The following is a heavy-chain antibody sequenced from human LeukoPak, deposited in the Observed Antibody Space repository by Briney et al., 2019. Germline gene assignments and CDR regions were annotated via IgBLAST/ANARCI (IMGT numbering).Heavy chain of an antibody. D-gene: IGHD6-6*01. CDR1: GFTFSRYG. Sequence: PGGSLRLSCAAPGFTFSRYGMNWVRQAPGKGLEWVSGISDSGATIYYADSVKGRFTISRDNSKNTLYLQMHSLRPEDTAIYYCAKIRAARPGYWGQGTLVTVSS. V-gene: IGHV3-23*01. CDR2: ISDSGATI. CDR3: AKIRAARPGY. J-gene: IGHJ4*02.